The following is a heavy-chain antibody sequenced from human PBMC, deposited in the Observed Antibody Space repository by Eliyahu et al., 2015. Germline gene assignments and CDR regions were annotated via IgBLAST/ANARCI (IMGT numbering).Heavy chain of an antibody. D-gene: IGHD2-15*01. CDR1: GXSFRXXF. CDR3: ARGYPVEAVMRRYYYYGMEV. CDR2: INHSGST. Sequence: QVQLKQWGAGLLKPSETLSXTCAVYGXSFRXXFWXWIRQPPGKGLEWIGEINHSGSTNYNPSLKSRVTISVDTSKNQFSLKMNSVTAADTAVYFCARGYPVEAVMRRYYYYGMEVWGQGTPVTVSS. V-gene: IGHV4-34*01. J-gene: IGHJ6*02.